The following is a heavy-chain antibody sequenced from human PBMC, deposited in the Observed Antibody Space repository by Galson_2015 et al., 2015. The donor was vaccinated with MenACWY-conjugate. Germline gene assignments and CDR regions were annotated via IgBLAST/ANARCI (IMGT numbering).Heavy chain of an antibody. J-gene: IGHJ4*02. CDR3: AKDHAALAAHHLGYYFDY. CDR1: GFTFSTYA. CDR2: ISASGDST. D-gene: IGHD6-25*01. V-gene: IGHV3-23*01. Sequence: SLRLSCATSGFTFSTYAMSWVRQAPGKGLEWVSAISASGDSTYHTDSVKGRFTISRDNSKNTLYLQMNNLRAEDTAVYYCAKDHAALAAHHLGYYFDYWGQGTLVTVSP.